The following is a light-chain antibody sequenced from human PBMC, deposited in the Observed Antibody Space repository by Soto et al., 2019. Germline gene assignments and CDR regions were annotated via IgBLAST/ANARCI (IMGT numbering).Light chain of an antibody. CDR1: QGIRTW. Sequence: DIQMTQSPSSVPASVGDRVTITCRASQGIRTWLAWYQQKPGEAPKLLIFAASSLRSGVPSRFSGSGSGTEFTLTISNLQTEDFATYYCQQTDSFPLSFGGGTKVEIK. J-gene: IGKJ4*01. CDR3: QQTDSFPLS. V-gene: IGKV1D-12*01. CDR2: AAS.